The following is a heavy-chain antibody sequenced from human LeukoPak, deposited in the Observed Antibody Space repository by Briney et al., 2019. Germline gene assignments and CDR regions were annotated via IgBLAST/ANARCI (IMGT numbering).Heavy chain of an antibody. CDR3: AKDGIAAAGTVFSESGAPDHELGVGLFDY. V-gene: IGHV3-23*01. Sequence: GGSLRLSCAASGFTFSSYAMSWVRQAPGKGLEWVSGISGSGGSTYYADSVKGRFTISRDNSKNTLYLQMNSLRAEDTAVYYCAKDGIAAAGTVFSESGAPDHELGVGLFDYWGQGTLVTVSS. CDR1: GFTFSSYA. J-gene: IGHJ4*02. D-gene: IGHD6-13*01. CDR2: ISGSGGST.